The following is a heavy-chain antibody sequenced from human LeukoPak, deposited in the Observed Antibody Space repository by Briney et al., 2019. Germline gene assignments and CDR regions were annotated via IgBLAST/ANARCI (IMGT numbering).Heavy chain of an antibody. CDR3: ARGGPFMMGDV. V-gene: IGHV4-59*01. CDR2: IYYSGST. D-gene: IGHD3-16*01. J-gene: IGHJ4*02. CDR1: GGSISSYY. Sequence: SETLSLTCTVSGGSISSYYWSWIRQPPGKGLEWIGYIYYSGSTNYNPSLKSRVTISVDTSKNQFSLKLSSVTAADTAVYYCARGGPFMMGDVWGQGTLATVSS.